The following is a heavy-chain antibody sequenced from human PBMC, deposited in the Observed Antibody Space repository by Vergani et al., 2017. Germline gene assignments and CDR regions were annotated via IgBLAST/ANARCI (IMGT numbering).Heavy chain of an antibody. CDR1: GGSISSYY. CDR2: IYYSGST. Sequence: QVQLQESGPGLVKPSETLSLTCTVSGGSISSYYWSWIRQPPGKGLEWIGYIYYSGSTNYNPSLMSRVTISVDTSKNQFSLKLSSVTAADTAVYYCARGVAAAGTAFDYWGQGTLVTVSS. V-gene: IGHV4-59*01. J-gene: IGHJ4*02. D-gene: IGHD6-13*01. CDR3: ARGVAAAGTAFDY.